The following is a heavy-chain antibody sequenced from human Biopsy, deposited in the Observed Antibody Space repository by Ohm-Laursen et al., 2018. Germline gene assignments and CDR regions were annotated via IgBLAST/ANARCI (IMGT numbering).Heavy chain of an antibody. CDR1: GKTFSDYQ. CDR3: GNEVHGRDY. J-gene: IGHJ4*02. V-gene: IGHV4-34*08. CDR2: INQAGTT. D-gene: IGHD2-15*01. Sequence: SDTLSLTCTVFGKTFSDYQWSWIRQPPGKGLEWIGQINQAGTTYYNPSLKSRVFISADASKYEFSLRLTSVTAADTAVYLCGNEVHGRDYWGLGAQVTVSS.